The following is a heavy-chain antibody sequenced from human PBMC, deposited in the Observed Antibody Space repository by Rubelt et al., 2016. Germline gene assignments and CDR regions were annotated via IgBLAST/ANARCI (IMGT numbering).Heavy chain of an antibody. D-gene: IGHD3-10*01. J-gene: IGHJ5*01. V-gene: IGHV3-53*01. CDR3: ARHIIVWFGEFHS. Sequence: APGKGLEWVSVIYSGGCTYYADSVKGRFTISRDNSKNTLYLQMNSLRAEDTAVYYCARHIIVWFGEFHSWGQGTLVTVSS. CDR2: IYSGGCT.